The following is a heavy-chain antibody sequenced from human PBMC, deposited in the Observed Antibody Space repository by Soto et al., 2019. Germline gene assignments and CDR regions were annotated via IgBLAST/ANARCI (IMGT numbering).Heavy chain of an antibody. CDR3: ASRNYYDSSGYYYVQYFQH. CDR1: GGTFSSYA. D-gene: IGHD3-22*01. V-gene: IGHV1-69*01. J-gene: IGHJ1*01. CDR2: IIPIFGTA. Sequence: QVPLVQSGAEVKKPGSSVKVSCKASGGTFSSYAISWVRQAPGQGLEWMGGIIPIFGTANYAQKFQGRVTITADESTSTDYMELSSLRSEDTAVYYCASRNYYDSSGYYYVQYFQHWGQGTLVTVSS.